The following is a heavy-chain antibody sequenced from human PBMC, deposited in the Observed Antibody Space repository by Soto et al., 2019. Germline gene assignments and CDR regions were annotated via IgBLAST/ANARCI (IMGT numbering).Heavy chain of an antibody. CDR3: ARILRDTAMVYGMDV. CDR2: ISAYNGNT. Sequence: QVQLVQSGAEVKKPGASVKVSCKASGYTFTSYGISWVRQAPGQGLEWMGWISAYNGNTNYAQKLQGRVTMTPDTSTSTAYMDLRSLRSDDTAVYYCARILRDTAMVYGMDVWGQGTTVTVSS. CDR1: GYTFTSYG. V-gene: IGHV1-18*01. J-gene: IGHJ6*02. D-gene: IGHD5-18*01.